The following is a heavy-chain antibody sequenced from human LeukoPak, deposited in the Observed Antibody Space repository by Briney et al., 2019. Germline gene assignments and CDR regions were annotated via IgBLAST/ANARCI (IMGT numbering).Heavy chain of an antibody. D-gene: IGHD1-26*01. CDR1: GFTFSSYW. Sequence: GGSLRLSCAASGFTFSSYWMHWVRQAPGKGLVWVSRINSDGSSTSYADSVKGRFTISRDNAKNTLYLQMNSLRAEDTSVYYCARESRGSYPDYWGQGTLVTVSS. CDR3: ARESRGSYPDY. J-gene: IGHJ4*02. CDR2: INSDGSST. V-gene: IGHV3-74*01.